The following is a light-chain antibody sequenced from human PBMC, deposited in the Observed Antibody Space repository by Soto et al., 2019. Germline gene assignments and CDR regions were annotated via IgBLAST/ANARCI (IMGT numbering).Light chain of an antibody. V-gene: IGLV1-40*01. CDR1: SSNIGAGYD. CDR2: GNS. J-gene: IGLJ3*02. CDR3: QSYDSSLSGWV. Sequence: QSVLTQPPSVSGAPGQRVTISCTGSSSNIGAGYDVHWYQQLPGTAPKLLIYGNSNRPPGLPDRFSGSNSGTSASLAITGLRAEDEADYYCQSYDSSLSGWVFGGGTKLTVL.